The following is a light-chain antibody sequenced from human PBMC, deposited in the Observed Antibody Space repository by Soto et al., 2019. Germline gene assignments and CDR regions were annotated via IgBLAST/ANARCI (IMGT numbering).Light chain of an antibody. J-gene: IGKJ1*01. V-gene: IGKV3-15*01. CDR2: DAS. CDR3: QQYNSWPET. Sequence: EIVMTQSPATLSVSPGERATLSCRASQSVSINLAWYQQKPGQTPRLLIYDASTRATGIPARFSGSGSGTEFTLTISSLQSEEFAVYYCQQYNSWPETFGQGTKVEIK. CDR1: QSVSIN.